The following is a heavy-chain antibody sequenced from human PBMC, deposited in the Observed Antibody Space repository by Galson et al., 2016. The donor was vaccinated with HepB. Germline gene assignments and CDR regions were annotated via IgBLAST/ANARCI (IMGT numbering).Heavy chain of an antibody. CDR1: GFNVSSHY. J-gene: IGHJ3*02. D-gene: IGHD3-10*02. CDR3: AREGGSWPMLHDGFDM. CDR2: IYSGGAT. Sequence: SLRLSCAASGFNVSSHYMNWVRQAPGKGLEWVSLIYSGGATFYADSLKGRFTISRDKSENTLYLHMNSVTAEDTAVYYCAREGGSWPMLHDGFDMWGQGTMVTVSS. V-gene: IGHV3-53*01.